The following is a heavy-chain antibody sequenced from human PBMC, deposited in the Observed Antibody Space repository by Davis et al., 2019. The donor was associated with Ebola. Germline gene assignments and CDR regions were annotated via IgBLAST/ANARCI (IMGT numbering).Heavy chain of an antibody. CDR1: GFTFSSYE. J-gene: IGHJ6*02. Sequence: PGGSLRLSCAASGFTFSSYEMNWVRQAPGKGLEWVSCISSSGSTIYYADSVKGRFTISRDNAKNSLYLQMNSLRAEDTAVYYCARGGSYDFWSGYYYYYYYGMDVWGQGTTVTVSS. CDR3: ARGGSYDFWSGYYYYYYYGMDV. CDR2: ISSSGSTI. V-gene: IGHV3-48*03. D-gene: IGHD3-3*01.